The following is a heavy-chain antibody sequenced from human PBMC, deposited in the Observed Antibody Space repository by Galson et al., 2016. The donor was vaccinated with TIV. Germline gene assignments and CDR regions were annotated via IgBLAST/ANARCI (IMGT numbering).Heavy chain of an antibody. Sequence: SVKVSCKASGYTFTLYGITWVRQAPGHGLEWLGWISAYTGNPSYAQRFQGRVTMTADTSTSTAYLDLRSLRFDDTAVYFCARGSNPTYYSMYMDLWGKGTTVTVSS. CDR3: ARGSNPTYYSMYMDL. CDR2: ISAYTGNP. D-gene: IGHD2-21*01. J-gene: IGHJ6*03. V-gene: IGHV1-18*01. CDR1: GYTFTLYG.